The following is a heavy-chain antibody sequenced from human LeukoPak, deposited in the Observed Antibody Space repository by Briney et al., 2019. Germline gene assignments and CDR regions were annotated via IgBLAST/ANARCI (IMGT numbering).Heavy chain of an antibody. J-gene: IGHJ4*02. CDR2: FDPEEAKM. CDR1: GNSLSELS. CDR3: TTRSGDFWSGFVN. D-gene: IGHD3-3*01. Sequence: ASVTVFCKVSGNSLSELSIQWVRQAPGKGLEGVGGFDPEEAKMVYAQNFQGRITMTEDTSTQTAYMELSGLTSGDTAVYYCTTRSGDFWSGFVNWGQGTLVTVSS. V-gene: IGHV1-24*01.